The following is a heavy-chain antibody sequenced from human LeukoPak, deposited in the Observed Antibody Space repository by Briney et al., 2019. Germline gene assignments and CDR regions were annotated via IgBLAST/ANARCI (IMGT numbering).Heavy chain of an antibody. V-gene: IGHV1-2*02. CDR2: INPNSGVT. CDR3: ARQADNNWFDS. D-gene: IGHD2-15*01. J-gene: IGHJ5*01. Sequence: GASVKVSCKASGYTFTGYYMHWVRQAPGQGLEWMGWINPNSGVTKYAQKFQGRVAMTRDTSISTAYPELNRLSSDDSAVFYCARQADNNWFDSWGQGTLVTVSS. CDR1: GYTFTGYY.